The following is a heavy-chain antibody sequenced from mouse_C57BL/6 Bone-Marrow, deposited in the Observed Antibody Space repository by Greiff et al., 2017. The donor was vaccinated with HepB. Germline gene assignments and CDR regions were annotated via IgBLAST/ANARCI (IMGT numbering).Heavy chain of an antibody. CDR3: ARPFITHYYAMDY. CDR2: IHPNSGST. CDR1: GYTFTSYW. V-gene: IGHV1-64*01. Sequence: QVQLQQPGAELVKPGASVKLSCKASGYTFTSYWMHWVKQRPGQGLEWIGMIHPNSGSTNYNEKFKSKATLTVDKSSSTAYMQLSSLTSEDSAVYYCARPFITHYYAMDYWGQGTSVTVSS. J-gene: IGHJ4*01. D-gene: IGHD1-1*01.